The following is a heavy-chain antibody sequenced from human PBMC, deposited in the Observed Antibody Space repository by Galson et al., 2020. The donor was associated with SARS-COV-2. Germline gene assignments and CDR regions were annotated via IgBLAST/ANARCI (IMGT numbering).Heavy chain of an antibody. J-gene: IGHJ6*02. CDR3: AGAPRGYVYGMDV. CDR2: ISVVGDT. D-gene: IGHD5-12*01. Sequence: GGSLRLPCAVSELTVNRNYMTWVRQAPGKGLEWVSDISVVGDTFYAHSVKGPFTISRDSLKNTLYLQINSRRPEDTSVYYCAGAPRGYVYGMDVWGQGTTGTVSS. V-gene: IGHV3-53*05. CDR1: ELTVNRNY.